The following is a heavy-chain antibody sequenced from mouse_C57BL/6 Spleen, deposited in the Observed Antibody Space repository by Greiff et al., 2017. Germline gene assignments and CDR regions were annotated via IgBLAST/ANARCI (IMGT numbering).Heavy chain of an antibody. CDR3: ASSSYDGYYEGGFAY. CDR1: GYTFTSYW. Sequence: VQLQQPGAELVKPGASVKLSCKASGYTFTSYWMHWVKQRPGRGLEWIGRIDPNSGGTKYNEKFKSKATLTVDKPSSTAYMQLSSLTSEDSAVYYCASSSYDGYYEGGFAYWGQGTLVTVSA. J-gene: IGHJ3*01. V-gene: IGHV1-72*01. CDR2: IDPNSGGT. D-gene: IGHD2-3*01.